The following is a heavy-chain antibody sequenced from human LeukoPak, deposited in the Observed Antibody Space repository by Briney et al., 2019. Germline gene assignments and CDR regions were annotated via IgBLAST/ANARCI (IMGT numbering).Heavy chain of an antibody. J-gene: IGHJ4*02. D-gene: IGHD2-21*02. CDR2: INPNSGDT. V-gene: IGHV1-2*02. CDR1: GYTFTGYF. CDR3: ARDYCGGDCFPDY. Sequence: ASVKVSCKASGYTFTGYFVHWVRQAPGQGREWVGGINPNSGDTNYAQKFQGRVTMTRDTSISTAYMELSRLRSDDTAVYYCARDYCGGDCFPDYWGQGTMVTVSS.